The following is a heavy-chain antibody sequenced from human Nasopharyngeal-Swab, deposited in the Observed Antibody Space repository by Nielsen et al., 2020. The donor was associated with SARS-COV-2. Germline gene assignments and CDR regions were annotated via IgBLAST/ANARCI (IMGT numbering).Heavy chain of an antibody. Sequence: GGSLRLSCAAPGFTFDDYGMHWVRQAPGKGLEWVSGISWDGLTIGYADSVKGRFTISRDNAKNSLYLQMNSLRAEDTALYYCARDGRITIFGVVTADYYGMDVWGQGTTVTVSS. CDR3: ARDGRITIFGVVTADYYGMDV. V-gene: IGHV3-9*01. CDR1: GFTFDDYG. J-gene: IGHJ6*02. D-gene: IGHD3-3*01. CDR2: ISWDGLTI.